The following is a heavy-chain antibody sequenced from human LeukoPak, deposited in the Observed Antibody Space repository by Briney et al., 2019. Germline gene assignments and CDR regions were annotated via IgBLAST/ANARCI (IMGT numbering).Heavy chain of an antibody. CDR3: ARRDSSSWSFDY. V-gene: IGHV4-59*01. CDR2: IYYSGST. CDR1: GGSISSYY. Sequence: SETLSLTCTVSGGSISSYYWTRIRQPPGKGLEWIGYIYYSGSTNYNPSLKSRVTISVDTSKNQLSLKLSSVTAADTAVYYRARRDSSSWSFDYWGQGTLVTVSS. J-gene: IGHJ4*02. D-gene: IGHD6-13*01.